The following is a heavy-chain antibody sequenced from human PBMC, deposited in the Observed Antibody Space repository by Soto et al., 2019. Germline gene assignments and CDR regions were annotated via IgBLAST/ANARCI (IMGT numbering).Heavy chain of an antibody. J-gene: IGHJ4*02. V-gene: IGHV3-74*01. CDR3: ARHLAGDSDY. Sequence: EVQLVESGGGLVQPGGSLRLSCAASGFTFSSYWMHWVRQAPGKGLVWVSRINSDGSSTSYADSVKGRFTISRDNAKNTLLMQINRLRGEDTAVYYCARHLAGDSDYWGQGTLFTVSS. CDR1: GFTFSSYW. CDR2: INSDGSST. D-gene: IGHD6-13*01.